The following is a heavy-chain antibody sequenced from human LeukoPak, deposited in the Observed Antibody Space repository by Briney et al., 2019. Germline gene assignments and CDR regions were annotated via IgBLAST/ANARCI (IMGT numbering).Heavy chain of an antibody. CDR3: ARDRGWRSSGYYLYHFDY. Sequence: GGSLRLSCAASGFTFSNHWVSWVRQAPGKGLEWVASIKHNGGEKYYVDSVKGRFTISRDNAKNSLYLEMSSLRVEDTAVYYCARDRGWRSSGYYLYHFDYWGQGTLVTFAS. J-gene: IGHJ4*02. CDR2: IKHNGGEK. D-gene: IGHD3-22*01. V-gene: IGHV3-7*01. CDR1: GFTFSNHW.